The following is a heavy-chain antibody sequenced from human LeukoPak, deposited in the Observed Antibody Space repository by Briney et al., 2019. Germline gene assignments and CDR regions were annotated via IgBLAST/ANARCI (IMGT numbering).Heavy chain of an antibody. J-gene: IGHJ6*03. CDR3: AKGYGWEASYYYYYMDV. CDR1: GFTFSSYS. CDR2: ISSSSTI. Sequence: GGSLRLSCAASGFTFSSYSMNWVRQAPGRGLEWVSYISSSSTIYYADSVKGRFTIFRDNSRNTLYLQMNSLRTEDTAVYYCAKGYGWEASYYYYYMDVWGKGTTVTFSS. D-gene: IGHD1-26*01. V-gene: IGHV3-48*01.